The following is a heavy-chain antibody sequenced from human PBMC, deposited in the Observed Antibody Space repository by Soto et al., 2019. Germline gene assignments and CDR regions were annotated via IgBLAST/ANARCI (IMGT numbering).Heavy chain of an antibody. J-gene: IGHJ4*02. D-gene: IGHD6-19*01. V-gene: IGHV4-31*03. CDR1: DASISTATFY. Sequence: SETLSLTCTVSDASISTATFYWIRQLPGEALEWIGYIYYSGSAYYNSSLRSRATLSLDTSKSEFSLTLASLTAADTAVYYCARGEAGVAGRLDYWGQGTLVTVSS. CDR3: ARGEAGVAGRLDY. CDR2: IYYSGSA.